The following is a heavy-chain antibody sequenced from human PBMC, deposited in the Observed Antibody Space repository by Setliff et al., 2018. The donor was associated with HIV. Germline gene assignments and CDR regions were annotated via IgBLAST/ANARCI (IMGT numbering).Heavy chain of an antibody. CDR2: IFNTGST. D-gene: IGHD4-17*01. V-gene: IGHV4-31*03. CDR1: GDSISSDDHY. J-gene: IGHJ4*02. Sequence: SETLSLTCTVSGDSISSDDHYWSWIRQTPGKGLEWIGYIFNTGSTYYKSSLASRLTMSIDTSKNQFSLKVRSVTAADTAVYYCARDPPGYGDANDYWGQGTLVTVSS. CDR3: ARDPPGYGDANDY.